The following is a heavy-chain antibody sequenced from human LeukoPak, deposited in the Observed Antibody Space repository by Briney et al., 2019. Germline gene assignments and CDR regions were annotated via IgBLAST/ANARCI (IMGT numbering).Heavy chain of an antibody. CDR2: ISSSSSTI. D-gene: IGHD3-9*01. V-gene: IGHV3-48*04. CDR1: GFTFSSYS. CDR3: TRGYLEWFYFDY. J-gene: IGHJ4*02. Sequence: GGSLRLSCAASGFTFSSYSMNWVRQAPGKGLEWVSYISSSSSTIYYADSVKGRFTISRDNAKNSLYLQMISLRAEDTAVYYCTRGYLEWFYFDYWGQRTLVTVPS.